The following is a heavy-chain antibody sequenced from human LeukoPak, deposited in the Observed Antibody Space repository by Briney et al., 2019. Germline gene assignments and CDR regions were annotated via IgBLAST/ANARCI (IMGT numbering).Heavy chain of an antibody. CDR1: GGSISSGSYY. CDR2: IYTSGST. J-gene: IGHJ3*02. CDR3: ARAASGYGFHDAFDI. D-gene: IGHD5-18*01. Sequence: SETLSLTCTVSGGSISSGSYYWSWIRQPAGKGLEWIGRIYTSGSTYYNPSLKSRVTISVDTSKNQFSLKLSSVTAADTAVYYCARAASGYGFHDAFDIWGQGTMVTVSS. V-gene: IGHV4-61*02.